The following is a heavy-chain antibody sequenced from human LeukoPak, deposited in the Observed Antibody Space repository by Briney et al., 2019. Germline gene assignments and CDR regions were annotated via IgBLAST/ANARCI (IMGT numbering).Heavy chain of an antibody. CDR3: ARPRTHDYNKGGSLTYIDY. J-gene: IGHJ4*02. V-gene: IGHV5-51*01. CDR1: GYNFAVYW. CDR2: IYPGDSDT. Sequence: GESLKISCKASGYNFAVYWIGWVRQMPGKGLEWMGVIYPGDSDTRYSPSFQGQVTISADKSISTAYLQWSSLQASDTALYYYARPRTHDYNKGGSLTYIDYWGQGTLVTVSS. D-gene: IGHD4-11*01.